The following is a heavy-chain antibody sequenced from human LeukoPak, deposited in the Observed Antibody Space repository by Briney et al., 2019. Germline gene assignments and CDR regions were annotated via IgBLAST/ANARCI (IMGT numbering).Heavy chain of an antibody. J-gene: IGHJ4*02. CDR1: GGSFSGYY. CDR2: INHSGST. D-gene: IGHD6-13*01. CDR3: ASSYSSSWSGYYFDY. Sequence: PSETLSLTCAVYGGSFSGYYWSWIRQPPGKGLEWIGEINHSGSTNYNPSLKSRVTISVDTSKNQFSLKLSSVTAADTAVYYCASSYSSSWSGYYFDYWGQGTLVTVSS. V-gene: IGHV4-34*01.